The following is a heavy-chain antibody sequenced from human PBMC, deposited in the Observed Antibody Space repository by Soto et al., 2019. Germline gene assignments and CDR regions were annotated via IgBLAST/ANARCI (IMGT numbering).Heavy chain of an antibody. CDR2: ITYDGSNA. D-gene: IGHD4-17*01. CDR3: AKEGGHYPWVSVFMDV. Sequence: QVQLVESGGGVVQPGRSLRLSCAASGFTFRESGMFWVRQVPGKGLEWVAVITYDGSNAYYQDSVKGRFTISRDNSKGTVKLQKNSRTAEDTAVCYCAKEGGHYPWVSVFMDVWGKGTTVTVSS. V-gene: IGHV3-30*18. J-gene: IGHJ6*03. CDR1: GFTFRESG.